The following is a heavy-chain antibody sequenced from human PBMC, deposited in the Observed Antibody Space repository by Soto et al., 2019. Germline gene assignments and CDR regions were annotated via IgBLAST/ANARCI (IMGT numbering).Heavy chain of an antibody. CDR2: INAGNGNT. CDR1: GYTFTSYA. Sequence: ASVKVSCKASGYTFTSYAMHWVRQAPGQRLEWMGWINAGNGNTKYSQKFQGRVTITRDTSASTAYMELSSLRSEDTAVYYCARVIAATYYRGAFDIWCQGTMVTVS. CDR3: ARVIAATYYRGAFDI. V-gene: IGHV1-3*01. D-gene: IGHD6-6*01. J-gene: IGHJ3*02.